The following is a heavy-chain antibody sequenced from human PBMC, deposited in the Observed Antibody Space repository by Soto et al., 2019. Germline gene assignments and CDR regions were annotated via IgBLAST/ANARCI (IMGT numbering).Heavy chain of an antibody. D-gene: IGHD3-22*01. CDR1: GYTFTSYY. V-gene: IGHV1-46*01. J-gene: IGHJ6*02. Sequence: ASVKVSCKASGYTFTSYYMHWVRQAPGQGLEWMGIINPSGGSTSYPQKFQGRVTMTRDTSTSTVYMELSSLRSEDTAVYYCARDMIVVVTYYYYYYGMDVWGQGTTVTVS. CDR2: INPSGGST. CDR3: ARDMIVVVTYYYYYYGMDV.